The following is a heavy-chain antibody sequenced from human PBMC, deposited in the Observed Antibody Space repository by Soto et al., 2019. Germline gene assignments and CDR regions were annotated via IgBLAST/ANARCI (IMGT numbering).Heavy chain of an antibody. Sequence: SETLSLTCTVSGGSISSYYWSWIRQPPGKGLEWIGYIYYSGSTNYNPSHKGRVTISVDTSKNQFSLKLSSVTAADTAVYYSTRLFCSPPPRRNHRYVFDLRGQGTLVTVSS. CDR2: IYYSGST. V-gene: IGHV4-59*08. CDR1: GGSISSYY. CDR3: TRLFCSPPPRRNHRYVFDL. J-gene: IGHJ4*02. D-gene: IGHD3-3*01.